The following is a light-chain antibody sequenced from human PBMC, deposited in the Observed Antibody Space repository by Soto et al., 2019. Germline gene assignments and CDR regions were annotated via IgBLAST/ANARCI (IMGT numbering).Light chain of an antibody. V-gene: IGLV1-40*01. Sequence: QLVLTQPPSVSGAPGQRVTISCTGSSSNIGAGYDVHWYQQLPGTAPKLLIYGNSNLPSGVPDRFSGSKSGTSASLAITGLQAEDEADYYCQSYDSSLSGVVFGGGTKVTVL. CDR3: QSYDSSLSGVV. J-gene: IGLJ2*01. CDR2: GNS. CDR1: SSNIGAGYD.